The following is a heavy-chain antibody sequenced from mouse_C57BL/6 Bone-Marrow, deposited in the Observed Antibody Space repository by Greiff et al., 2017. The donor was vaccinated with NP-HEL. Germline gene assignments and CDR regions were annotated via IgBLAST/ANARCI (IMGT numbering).Heavy chain of an antibody. CDR3: EGGLRALNWGWYFDV. CDR2: IYPGSGNT. J-gene: IGHJ1*03. D-gene: IGHD4-1*01. V-gene: IGHV1-76*01. CDR1: GYTFTDYY. Sequence: QVQLKQSGAELVRPGASVKLSCKASGYTFTDYYINWVKQRPGQGLEWIARIYPGSGNTYYNEKFKGKATLTAEKSSSTAYMQLSSLTSEDSAVYFCEGGLRALNWGWYFDVWGTGTTVTVSS.